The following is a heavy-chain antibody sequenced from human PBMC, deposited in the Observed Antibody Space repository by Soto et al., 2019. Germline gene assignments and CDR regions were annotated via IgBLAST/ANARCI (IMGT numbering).Heavy chain of an antibody. CDR1: GGTFSSYT. Sequence: QVQLVQSGAEVKKPGSSVKVSCKASGGTFSSYTISWVRQAPGQGLEWMGRIIPILGIANYAQKFQGRVTITADKPTSTAYMELSSLRADDTAVYYWARDPGGITMVGGVESWFDPWGQGTLVTVSS. D-gene: IGHD3-10*01. V-gene: IGHV1-69*02. CDR2: IIPILGIA. CDR3: ARDPGGITMVGGVESWFDP. J-gene: IGHJ5*02.